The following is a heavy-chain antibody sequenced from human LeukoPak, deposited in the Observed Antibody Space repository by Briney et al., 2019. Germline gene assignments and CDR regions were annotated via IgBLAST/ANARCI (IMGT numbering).Heavy chain of an antibody. D-gene: IGHD3-16*01. CDR3: AKLWGRHVWSFDY. V-gene: IGHV3-23*01. CDR2: IFKTGDTA. Sequence: GGSLRLSCAASGFTFSDCAMSWVRQAPGKGLEWVSTIFKTGDTAHYADIVRGRFTISRDNSKNTLSLQMNSLRAEDTAIYYCAKLWGRHVWSFDYWGQGALVTVSS. CDR1: GFTFSDCA. J-gene: IGHJ4*02.